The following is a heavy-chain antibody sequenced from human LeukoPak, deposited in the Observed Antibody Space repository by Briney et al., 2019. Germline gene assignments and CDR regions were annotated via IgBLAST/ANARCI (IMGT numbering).Heavy chain of an antibody. Sequence: ASVKVSCKASGYTFTSYGISWVRQAPGQGPEWMGWISAYNGNTNYAQKLQGRVTMTTDTSTSTAYMELRSLRSDDTAVYYCARVAGYCGGGCDPDDYWGQGTLVTVSS. CDR1: GYTFTSYG. CDR2: ISAYNGNT. V-gene: IGHV1-18*01. D-gene: IGHD2-21*02. CDR3: ARVAGYCGGGCDPDDY. J-gene: IGHJ4*02.